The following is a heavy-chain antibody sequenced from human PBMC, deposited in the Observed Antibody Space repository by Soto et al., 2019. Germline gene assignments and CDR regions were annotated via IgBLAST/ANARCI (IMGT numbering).Heavy chain of an antibody. CDR3: AREIGSNYDGMDV. V-gene: IGHV3-33*01. D-gene: IGHD4-4*01. CDR2: VWYDGSNK. J-gene: IGHJ6*02. CDR1: GFTFSNFG. Sequence: GGSLRLSXEASGFTFSNFGMNWVRQAPGKGLEWVARVWYDGSNKYYVDSVKGRFTISRDNSKKTVYLQMNSLRAEDTGVYYCAREIGSNYDGMDVWGQGTMVTVSS.